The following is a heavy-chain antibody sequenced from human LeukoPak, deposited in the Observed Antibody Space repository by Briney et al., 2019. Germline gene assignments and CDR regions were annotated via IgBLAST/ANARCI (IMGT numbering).Heavy chain of an antibody. CDR3: AGWDVLRYFDWLLGFDY. Sequence: SGGSLRLSCAASGFTVSSKYISWVRQAPGKGLEWVSAISGSGGSTYYADSVKGRFTISRDNSKNTPYLQMNSLRAEDTAVYYCAGWDVLRYFDWLLGFDYWGQGTLVTVSS. D-gene: IGHD3-9*01. J-gene: IGHJ4*02. CDR1: GFTVSSKY. V-gene: IGHV3-23*01. CDR2: ISGSGGST.